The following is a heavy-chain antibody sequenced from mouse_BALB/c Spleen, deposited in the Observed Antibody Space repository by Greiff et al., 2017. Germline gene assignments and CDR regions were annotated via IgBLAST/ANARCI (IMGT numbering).Heavy chain of an antibody. D-gene: IGHD4-1*02. V-gene: IGHV5-9-3*01. Sequence: EVQGVESGGGLVKPGGSLKLSCAASGFTFSSYTMSWVRQTPEKRLEWVATISSGGSYTYYPDSVKGRFTISRDNAKNTLYLQMSSLRSEDTAMYYCARSTGTAFAYWGQGTLVTVSA. CDR1: GFTFSSYT. J-gene: IGHJ3*01. CDR2: ISSGGSYT. CDR3: ARSTGTAFAY.